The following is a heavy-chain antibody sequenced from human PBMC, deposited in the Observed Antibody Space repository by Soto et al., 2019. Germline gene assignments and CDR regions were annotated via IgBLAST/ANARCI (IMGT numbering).Heavy chain of an antibody. D-gene: IGHD6-19*01. Sequence: ESGGGVVQPGRSLRLSCAASGFTCSSYGMHWVRQAPGKGLKWMAAISYDGSNKYYADSVKGRFTISRDNSKNTLYLQMNSLRSEDTAVYYCAKEIGHWEAVAGRGPYWGQGTLVIVSS. J-gene: IGHJ4*02. V-gene: IGHV3-30*18. CDR2: ISYDGSNK. CDR3: AKEIGHWEAVAGRGPY. CDR1: GFTCSSYG.